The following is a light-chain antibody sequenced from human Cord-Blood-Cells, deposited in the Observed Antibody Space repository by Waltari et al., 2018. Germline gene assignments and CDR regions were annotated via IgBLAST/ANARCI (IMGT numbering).Light chain of an antibody. Sequence: QSALTQPASVSGSPGPSITISCTGTSSYVGGYNYVSWYQQHPGKAPKLMIYDVSNRPSGVSNRFSGSKSGNTASLTISGLQAEDEADYYCSSYTSSSTLGVFGTGTKVTVL. CDR2: DVS. CDR3: SSYTSSSTLGV. CDR1: SSYVGGYNY. J-gene: IGLJ1*01. V-gene: IGLV2-14*03.